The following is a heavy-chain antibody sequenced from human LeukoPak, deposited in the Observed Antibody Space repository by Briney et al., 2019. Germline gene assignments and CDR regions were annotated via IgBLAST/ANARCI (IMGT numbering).Heavy chain of an antibody. J-gene: IGHJ4*02. CDR1: GXTFDDYG. CDR3: ARVTSGYDWVRPLIDS. Sequence: AGGSLRLSCAASGXTFDDYGMSWVRHGPGKGLEWVSGINWNGGRTGYAASVKGRFTISRDNAKNSLYLQMNSLRAEDTAFYYCARVTSGYDWVRPLIDSWGQGTLVTVAS. CDR2: INWNGGRT. D-gene: IGHD5-12*01. V-gene: IGHV3-20*04.